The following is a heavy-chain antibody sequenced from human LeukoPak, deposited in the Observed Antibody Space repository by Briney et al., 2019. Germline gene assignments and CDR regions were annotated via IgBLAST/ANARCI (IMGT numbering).Heavy chain of an antibody. V-gene: IGHV3-74*03. J-gene: IGHJ4*02. Sequence: GGSLRLSCAASGFTFSSYWMHWVRQAPGKGLVWVSRINSDGSSITYADSVKGRFTISRDNAKNTLYLQMNSLRVEDTALYYCAREGRVSGYDFDCWGQGTLVTVSS. D-gene: IGHD5-12*01. CDR3: AREGRVSGYDFDC. CDR1: GFTFSSYW. CDR2: INSDGSSI.